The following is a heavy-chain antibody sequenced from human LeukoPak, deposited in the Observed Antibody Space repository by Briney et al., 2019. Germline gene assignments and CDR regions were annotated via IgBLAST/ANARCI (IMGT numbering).Heavy chain of an antibody. CDR1: GGSITNSW. CDR3: ARIFDRDV. Sequence: SETLSLTCTVSGGSITNSWWSWIRHSAGRGMQWIGRIQATGTTNYNPPLKSRVSMSLDMSTKQFSLTLSAVSVADTATYYCARIFDRDVWGQGALVTVSP. D-gene: IGHD3-22*01. J-gene: IGHJ3*01. CDR2: IQATGTT. V-gene: IGHV4-4*07.